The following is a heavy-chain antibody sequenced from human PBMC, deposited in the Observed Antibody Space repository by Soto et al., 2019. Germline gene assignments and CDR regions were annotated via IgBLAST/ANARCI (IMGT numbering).Heavy chain of an antibody. CDR3: ARDHVFPGMENWFDP. J-gene: IGHJ5*02. D-gene: IGHD6-13*01. CDR1: GFTFSSYW. CDR2: INSDGSST. V-gene: IGHV3-74*01. Sequence: GGSLRLSCAASGFTFSSYWMHWVRQAPGKGLVWVSRINSDGSSTSYADSVKGRFTISRDNAKNTLYLQMNSLRAEDTAVYYCARDHVFPGMENWFDPWGQGTLVTVSS.